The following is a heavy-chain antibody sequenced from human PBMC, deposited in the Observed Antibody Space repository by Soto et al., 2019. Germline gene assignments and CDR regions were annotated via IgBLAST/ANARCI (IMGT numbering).Heavy chain of an antibody. CDR1: GFTVSSNY. Sequence: EVQPVESGGGLVQPGGSLRLSCAASGFTVSSNYMSWVRQAPGKGLEWVSVIYSGGSTYYADSVKGRFTISRDNSKNTLYLQMNSLRAEDTAVYYCARDQTDDFWSGYYRGGGFDPWGQGTLVTVSS. CDR3: ARDQTDDFWSGYYRGGGFDP. CDR2: IYSGGST. V-gene: IGHV3-66*01. D-gene: IGHD3-3*01. J-gene: IGHJ5*02.